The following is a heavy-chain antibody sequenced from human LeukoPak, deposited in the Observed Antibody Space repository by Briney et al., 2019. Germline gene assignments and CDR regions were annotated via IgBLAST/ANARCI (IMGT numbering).Heavy chain of an antibody. V-gene: IGHV1-2*06. CDR1: GYTFTGYY. Sequence: ASVKVSCKASGYTFTGYYMHWLRQAPGQGLEGLGHINPNSGATNYAQKFQGRVIMNRDTSISTAYMELSRLRSDDTAVYYCARDSDGDSAFDYWGQGTLVTVSS. D-gene: IGHD4-17*01. CDR2: INPNSGAT. J-gene: IGHJ4*02. CDR3: ARDSDGDSAFDY.